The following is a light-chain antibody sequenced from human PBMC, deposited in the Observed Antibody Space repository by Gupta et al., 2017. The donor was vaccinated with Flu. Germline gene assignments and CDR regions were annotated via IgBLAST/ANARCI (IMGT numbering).Light chain of an antibody. Sequence: QSALTQPASVSGSPGQSITISCTGTSSDIGAYNYVSWYQQHPGEAPKLMIFEVNNRPSGVSNRFSGSKSGNTASLTISGLRSEDEAHYYCSSYTGSYTLFGGGTKLTVL. CDR1: SSDIGAYNY. V-gene: IGLV2-14*01. CDR3: SSYTGSYTL. CDR2: EVN. J-gene: IGLJ2*01.